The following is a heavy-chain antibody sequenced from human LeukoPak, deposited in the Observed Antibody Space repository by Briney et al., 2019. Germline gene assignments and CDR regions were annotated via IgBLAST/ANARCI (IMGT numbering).Heavy chain of an antibody. CDR1: GFTFSSYA. V-gene: IGHV3-23*01. CDR2: ISGSGGST. Sequence: GGSLRLSCAASGFTFSSYAMSWVRQAPGKGLEWVSAISGSGGSTYYADSVKGRFTTSRDNSKNTLYLQMNSLRAEDTAVYYCAKDTYYDSSGLEWGQGTLVTVSS. D-gene: IGHD3-22*01. CDR3: AKDTYYDSSGLE. J-gene: IGHJ4*02.